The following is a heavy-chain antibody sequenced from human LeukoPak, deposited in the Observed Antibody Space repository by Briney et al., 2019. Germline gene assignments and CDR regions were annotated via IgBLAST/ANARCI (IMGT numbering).Heavy chain of an antibody. V-gene: IGHV3-30*03. J-gene: IGHJ6*03. D-gene: IGHD6-13*01. CDR1: GFTLSSYS. CDR3: ARVEYSSSWYDYYYMDV. Sequence: PGGSLRLSCAASGFTLSSYSMNWVRQAPGKGLEWVAVISYDGSNKYYADSVKGRFTISRDNSKNTLYLQMNSLRAEDTAVYYCARVEYSSSWYDYYYMDVWGKGTTVTVS. CDR2: ISYDGSNK.